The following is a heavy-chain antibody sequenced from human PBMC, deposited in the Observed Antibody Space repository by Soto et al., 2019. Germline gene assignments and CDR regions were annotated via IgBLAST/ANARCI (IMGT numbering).Heavy chain of an antibody. D-gene: IGHD6-6*01. J-gene: IGHJ4*02. Sequence: SVKVSCKASGGTFSSYAISWVRQAPGQGLEWMGGIIPIFGTANYAQKFQGRVTITADKSTSTAYMELSSLRSEDTAVYYCARMGIAARLAYFDYWGQGTLVTSPQ. V-gene: IGHV1-69*06. CDR1: GGTFSSYA. CDR3: ARMGIAARLAYFDY. CDR2: IIPIFGTA.